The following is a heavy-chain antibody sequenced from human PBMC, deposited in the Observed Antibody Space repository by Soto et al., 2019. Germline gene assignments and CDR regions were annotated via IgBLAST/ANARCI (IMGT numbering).Heavy chain of an antibody. CDR2: IDPSDSYT. D-gene: IGHD3-10*01. CDR1: GYSFASYW. V-gene: IGHV5-10-1*01. Sequence: GESLKISCKGSGYSFASYWINWVRQMPGKGLEWMGRIDPSDSYTNYSPSFQGHVTISADKSISTASLQWSSLKASDTAMYYCARDIPITMVRGVINTQKDYYYYYGMDVWGQGTTVTVSS. CDR3: ARDIPITMVRGVINTQKDYYYYYGMDV. J-gene: IGHJ6*02.